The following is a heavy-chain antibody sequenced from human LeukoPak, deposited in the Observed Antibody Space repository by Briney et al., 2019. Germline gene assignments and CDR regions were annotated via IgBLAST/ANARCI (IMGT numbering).Heavy chain of an antibody. D-gene: IGHD2-21*01. CDR1: GFTFSSYA. CDR2: ISADGGGT. CDR3: ARDFFPVVDSTWYEIGY. Sequence: PGGSLRLSCVVSGFTFSSYAMSWVRQAPGKGLEWVSGISADGGGTFYADSGKGRFTISRDNSRNTLYLQMDSLRSEDTAVYYCARDFFPVVDSTWYEIGYWGQGTLVTVSS. V-gene: IGHV3-23*01. J-gene: IGHJ4*02.